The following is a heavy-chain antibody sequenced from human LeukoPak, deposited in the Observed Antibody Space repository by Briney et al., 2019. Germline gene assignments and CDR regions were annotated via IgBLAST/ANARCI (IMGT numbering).Heavy chain of an antibody. CDR1: RLTFSNYA. Sequence: PGRSLRLSRAASRLTFSNYAMHWARHAPAKGLDWVAVISYEGTNKYYADSEKGRYTISRDNSKNTLYLQMNSLRSEDTAVYYCARGGGRGCSGGSCPYGLDVWGQGTTVTVSS. CDR2: ISYEGTNK. D-gene: IGHD2-15*01. V-gene: IGHV3-30-3*01. CDR3: ARGGGRGCSGGSCPYGLDV. J-gene: IGHJ6*02.